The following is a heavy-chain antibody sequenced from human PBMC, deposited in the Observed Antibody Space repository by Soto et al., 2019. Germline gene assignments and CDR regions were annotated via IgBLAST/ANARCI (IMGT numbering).Heavy chain of an antibody. J-gene: IGHJ3*02. CDR2: IIPIFGTA. V-gene: IGHV1-69*06. CDR3: ARDGYYYDSSGYHAFDI. CDR1: GGTFSSYA. D-gene: IGHD3-22*01. Sequence: GASVKVSCKASGGTFSSYAISWVRQAPGQGLEWMGGIIPIFGTANYAQKFQGRVTITADKSTSTAYMELSSLRSEDTAVYYCARDGYYYDSSGYHAFDIWGQGTMVTVSS.